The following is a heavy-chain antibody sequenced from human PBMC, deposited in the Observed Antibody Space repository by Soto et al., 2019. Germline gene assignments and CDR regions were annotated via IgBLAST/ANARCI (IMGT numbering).Heavy chain of an antibody. J-gene: IGHJ6*02. CDR1: GFTFSTYW. Sequence: EVQLAESGGGLVQPGGSLRLSCVGSGFTFSTYWMHWVRQAPGKGLVWVSRINSDGSTTNYADSVKGRFTISRDNAKNTLYLQMNSLRAEDTAVYYCARDAYYDMGVWGRGTTVTVSS. CDR3: ARDAYYDMGV. CDR2: INSDGSTT. V-gene: IGHV3-74*01.